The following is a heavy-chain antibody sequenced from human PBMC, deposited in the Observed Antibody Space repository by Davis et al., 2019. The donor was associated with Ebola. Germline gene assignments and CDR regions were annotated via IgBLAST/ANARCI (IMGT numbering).Heavy chain of an antibody. D-gene: IGHD1-7*01. V-gene: IGHV1-18*01. CDR3: ARGFDWNYGRYDAFDI. CDR1: GYTFTSYG. J-gene: IGHJ3*02. Sequence: AASVKVSCKASGYTFTSYGISWVRQAPGQGLEWMGWISAYNGNTNYAQKLQGRVTMTIDTSTSTAYMELSSLRSEDTAMYYCARGFDWNYGRYDAFDIWGQGTMVTVSS. CDR2: ISAYNGNT.